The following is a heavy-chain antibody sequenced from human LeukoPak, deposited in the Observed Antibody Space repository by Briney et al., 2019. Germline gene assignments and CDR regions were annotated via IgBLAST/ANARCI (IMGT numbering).Heavy chain of an antibody. D-gene: IGHD5-12*01. Sequence: PGGCLRLSCAASGFTFDDYGMSWVRHAPGKGLEWVSGINWNGGSTGYADSVKGRFTISRDNAKNSLYLQMNSLRAEDTALYYCASSSGYDHGFDNWGQGTLVTVSS. V-gene: IGHV3-20*04. J-gene: IGHJ4*01. CDR3: ASSSGYDHGFDN. CDR1: GFTFDDYG. CDR2: INWNGGST.